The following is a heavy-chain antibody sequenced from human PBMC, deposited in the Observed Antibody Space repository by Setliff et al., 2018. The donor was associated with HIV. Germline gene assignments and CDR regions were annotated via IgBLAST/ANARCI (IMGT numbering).Heavy chain of an antibody. CDR3: ARSQPDTIFGVVTFDF. Sequence: SETLSLTCRVSEYSISSGFYWGWVRQPPGKRLEWIGSFFHGGDSYYNPSLKGRFTISVDTSKNQLSLRLTSLTAADTAVYYCARSQPDTIFGVVTFDFWGQGQMVTVSS. D-gene: IGHD3-3*01. CDR1: EYSISSGFY. J-gene: IGHJ4*02. CDR2: FFHGGDS. V-gene: IGHV4-38-2*01.